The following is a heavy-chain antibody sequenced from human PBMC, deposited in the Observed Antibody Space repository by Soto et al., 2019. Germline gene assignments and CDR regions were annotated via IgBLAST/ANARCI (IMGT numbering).Heavy chain of an antibody. Sequence: QVQLVESGGGVVQPGTSLRLSCVGSGFTFRSYVIHWVRQAPGKGLEWVALTSYDGSNNFYGDSVKGRFTISRDNSRNTVELHMDSLRLDDTALYYCARWGTTGGLDVWGQGTLVSVSS. V-gene: IGHV3-33*05. CDR2: TSYDGSNN. D-gene: IGHD3-16*01. CDR3: ARWGTTGGLDV. J-gene: IGHJ4*02. CDR1: GFTFRSYV.